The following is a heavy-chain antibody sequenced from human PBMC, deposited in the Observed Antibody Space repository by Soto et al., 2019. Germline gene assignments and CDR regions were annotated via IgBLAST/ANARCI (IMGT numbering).Heavy chain of an antibody. D-gene: IGHD3-3*01. CDR3: ASFGVVYRNWFDP. CDR1: GGSISSGGYS. J-gene: IGHJ5*02. V-gene: IGHV4-30-2*01. Sequence: SETLPLTCAVSGGSISSGGYSWSWIRQPPGKGLEWIGYIYHSGSTYYNPSLKSRVTISVDRSKNQFSLKLSSVTAADTAVYYCASFGVVYRNWFDPWGQGTLVTVSS. CDR2: IYHSGST.